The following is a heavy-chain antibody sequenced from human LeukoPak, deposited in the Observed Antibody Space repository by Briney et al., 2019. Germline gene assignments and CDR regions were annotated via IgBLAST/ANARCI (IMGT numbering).Heavy chain of an antibody. V-gene: IGHV3-9*01. CDR3: ARAGGSRYYYAMDV. CDR2: ISWNSGSV. Sequence: PGGSLRLSCAASGFTFDDYGMHWVRQAPGKGLEWVSGISWNSGSVDYADSVKGRFTISRDNAEKSLYLQMNSLRVEDTAFYYCARAGGSRYYYAMDVWGQGTTVTVSS. J-gene: IGHJ6*02. D-gene: IGHD3-16*01. CDR1: GFTFDDYG.